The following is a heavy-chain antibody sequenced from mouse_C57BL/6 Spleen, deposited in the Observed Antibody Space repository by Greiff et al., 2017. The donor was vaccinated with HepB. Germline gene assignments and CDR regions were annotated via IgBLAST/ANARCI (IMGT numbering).Heavy chain of an antibody. J-gene: IGHJ4*01. V-gene: IGHV1-64*01. CDR1: GYTFTSYW. Sequence: QVHVKQPGAELVKPGASVKLSCKASGYTFTSYWMHWVKQRPGQGLEWIGMIHPNSGSTNYNEKFKSKATLTVDKSSSTAYMQLSSLTSEDSAVYYCHYYGSEYAMDYWGQGTSVTVSS. CDR2: IHPNSGST. D-gene: IGHD1-1*01. CDR3: HYYGSEYAMDY.